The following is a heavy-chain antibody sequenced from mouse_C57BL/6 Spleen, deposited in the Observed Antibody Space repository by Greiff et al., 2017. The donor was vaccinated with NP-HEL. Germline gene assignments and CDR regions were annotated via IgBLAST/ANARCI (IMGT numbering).Heavy chain of an antibody. CDR1: GYTFTSYW. J-gene: IGHJ3*01. Sequence: QVQLQQPGAELVKPGASVKMSCKASGYTFTSYWITWVKQRPGQGLEWIGDIYPGSGSTNYNEKFKSTATLTVDTSSTTAYMQLSSLTSEYSAVYYCARVNYNYEAFAYWGQGTLVTVSA. CDR3: ARVNYNYEAFAY. D-gene: IGHD2-12*01. CDR2: IYPGSGST. V-gene: IGHV1-55*01.